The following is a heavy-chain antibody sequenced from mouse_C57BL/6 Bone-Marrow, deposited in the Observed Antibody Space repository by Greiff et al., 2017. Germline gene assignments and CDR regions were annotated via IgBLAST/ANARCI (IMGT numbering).Heavy chain of an antibody. D-gene: IGHD4-1*01. CDR2: INPGSGGT. CDR3: ARRLGLYAMDY. Sequence: QVQLQQSGAELVRPGTSVKVSCKASGYAFTNYLIEWVKQRPGQGLEWIGVINPGSGGTNYNEKFKGKATLTADKSSSTAYMQLSSLTSEDSAVYFCARRLGLYAMDYWGQGTSVTVSS. V-gene: IGHV1-54*01. CDR1: GYAFTNYL. J-gene: IGHJ4*01.